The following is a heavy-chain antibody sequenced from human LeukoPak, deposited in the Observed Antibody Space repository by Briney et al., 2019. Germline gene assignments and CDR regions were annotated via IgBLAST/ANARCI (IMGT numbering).Heavy chain of an antibody. Sequence: GGSLRLSCAASGFTFSSHCMNWARQAPGMGLEWVSTISGSGDDTYYADSVKGRFTISRDNSKGTLYLQMSSLRAEDRAIYFCAKFIRDYDFWSGSYRAQWFDPWGQGTLVTVSS. D-gene: IGHD3-3*01. CDR1: GFTFSSHC. J-gene: IGHJ5*02. CDR3: AKFIRDYDFWSGSYRAQWFDP. V-gene: IGHV3-23*01. CDR2: ISGSGDDT.